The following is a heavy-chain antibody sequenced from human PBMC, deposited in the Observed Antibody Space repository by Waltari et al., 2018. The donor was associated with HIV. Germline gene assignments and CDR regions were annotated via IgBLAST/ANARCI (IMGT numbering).Heavy chain of an antibody. CDR2: LYKSGRT. D-gene: IGHD3-16*01. CDR3: ARQSGVGATRFDP. J-gene: IGHJ5*02. CDR1: GDSMKTHY. Sequence: VQLQESGPRLVKPSETLYLICNVTGDSMKTHYWSWVRQSPGRGLEWLGYVYSSGSTLYKSGRTVNNPSFESRVTVAAVMSKNHFSLRLRAVTAADTAVYYCARQSGVGATRFDPWGQGALVTVSS. V-gene: IGHV4-59*08.